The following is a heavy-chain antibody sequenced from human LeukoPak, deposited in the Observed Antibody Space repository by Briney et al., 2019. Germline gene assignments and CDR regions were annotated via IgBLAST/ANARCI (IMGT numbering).Heavy chain of an antibody. V-gene: IGHV1-2*02. Sequence: APVKVSCKASGYTFTDSYIHWVRQAPGQGLEWMGWINPDSGGTNYAQKFQGRVTMTRDTSISTAYMELSRLRSDDTAVYYCARLRYTIDYWGQGTLVTVSS. D-gene: IGHD3-9*01. CDR2: INPDSGGT. CDR3: ARLRYTIDY. J-gene: IGHJ4*02. CDR1: GYTFTDSY.